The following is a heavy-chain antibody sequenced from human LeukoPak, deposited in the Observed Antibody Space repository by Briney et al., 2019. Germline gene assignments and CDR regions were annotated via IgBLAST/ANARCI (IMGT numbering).Heavy chain of an antibody. V-gene: IGHV4-59*01. CDR2: IYYSGST. J-gene: IGHJ4*02. CDR1: GDSISNFY. D-gene: IGHD3-22*01. CDR3: ARGLDYYDSSLAY. Sequence: SETLSLTCTVSGDSISNFYWSWIRQPPGKGLEWIGYIYYSGSTNYNPSLKSRVTISVDTSKNQFSLKLSSVTAADTAVYYCARGLDYYDSSLAYWGQGTLVTVSS.